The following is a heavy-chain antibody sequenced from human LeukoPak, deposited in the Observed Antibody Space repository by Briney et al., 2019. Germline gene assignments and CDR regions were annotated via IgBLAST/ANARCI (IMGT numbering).Heavy chain of an antibody. D-gene: IGHD3-10*01. CDR1: GYTFTNYG. Sequence: GASVKVSCKASGYTFTNYGISWVRQAPGQGLEWMACISAYNGKTNYAQKLKGRVTMTTDTSRSTGYMELRSLRSDDTAVYYCARDFPYNYGSGSPSNWFDPWGQGTLVTVSS. CDR3: ARDFPYNYGSGSPSNWFDP. J-gene: IGHJ5*02. V-gene: IGHV1-18*01. CDR2: ISAYNGKT.